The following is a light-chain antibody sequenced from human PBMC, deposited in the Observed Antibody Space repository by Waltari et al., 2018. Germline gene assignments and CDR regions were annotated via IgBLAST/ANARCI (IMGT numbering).Light chain of an antibody. J-gene: IGLJ2*01. V-gene: IGLV2-11*01. Sequence: QSALTQPRSVSGSPGQPVTISCPGTSSDVGGYDYFSWYQHHPGKAPKLMICDVTKRPSGVPDRFSGSKSGNTASLTISGLQAEDEADYYCCSYAGSYTHVVFGGGTKLTVL. CDR2: DVT. CDR3: CSYAGSYTHVV. CDR1: SSDVGGYDY.